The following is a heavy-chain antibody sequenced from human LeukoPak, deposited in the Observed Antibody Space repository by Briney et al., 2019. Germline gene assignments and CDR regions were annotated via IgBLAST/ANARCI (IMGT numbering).Heavy chain of an antibody. CDR3: ARKGDRGSAGFFDY. J-gene: IGHJ4*02. CDR2: IYHSGST. V-gene: IGHV4-59*11. Sequence: PSETLSLTCTVSGRSISSHYWSWIRQSPGKGLEWIGHIYHSGSTNYNPSLKSRVTMSVDRSKNQFSLKSSSVTAADTALYYCARKGDRGSAGFFDYWGQGTLVTVSS. D-gene: IGHD1-26*01. CDR1: GRSISSHY.